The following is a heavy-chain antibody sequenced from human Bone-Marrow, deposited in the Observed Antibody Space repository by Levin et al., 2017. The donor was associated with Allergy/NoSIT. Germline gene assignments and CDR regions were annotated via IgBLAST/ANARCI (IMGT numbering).Heavy chain of an antibody. V-gene: IGHV4-39*07. CDR1: SGSISSSDYY. CDR2: IYYSGST. CDR3: ARYGGSYDTSGSYWNFDL. Sequence: GSLRLSCTVSSGSISSSDYYWGWVRQPPGRGLEWIGNIYYSGSTYYNPSLKSRVTISIDTSKNQFSLRLNSVTAADTAVFYCARYGGSYDTSGSYWNFDLWGRGTLVTVSS. J-gene: IGHJ2*01. D-gene: IGHD3-22*01.